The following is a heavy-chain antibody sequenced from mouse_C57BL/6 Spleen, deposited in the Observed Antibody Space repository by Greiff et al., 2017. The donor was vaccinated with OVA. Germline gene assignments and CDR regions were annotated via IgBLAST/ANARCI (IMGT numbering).Heavy chain of an antibody. Sequence: EVKVVESGPGMVKPSQSLSLTCTVTGYSITSGYDWHWIRHFPGNKLEWMGYISYSGSTNYNPSLKSRISITHDTSKNHFFLKLNSVTTEDTATYYCARGYDGYPYAMDYWGQGTSVTVSS. J-gene: IGHJ4*01. D-gene: IGHD2-3*01. V-gene: IGHV3-1*01. CDR1: GYSITSGYD. CDR3: ARGYDGYPYAMDY. CDR2: ISYSGST.